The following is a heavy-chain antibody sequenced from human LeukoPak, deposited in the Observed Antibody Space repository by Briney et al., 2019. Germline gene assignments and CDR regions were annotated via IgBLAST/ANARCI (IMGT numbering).Heavy chain of an antibody. CDR1: GYTFTSHY. D-gene: IGHD1-26*01. Sequence: ASVKVSCKASGYTFTSHYIHWVGQAPGQGLGWMGIINPSGGGTSYAQRFQGRVTMTRDTSTSTVYMELSSLRFEDTAVYYCATDSGSYYDGMAVWGQGTTVTVSS. J-gene: IGHJ6*02. CDR2: INPSGGGT. CDR3: ATDSGSYYDGMAV. V-gene: IGHV1-46*01.